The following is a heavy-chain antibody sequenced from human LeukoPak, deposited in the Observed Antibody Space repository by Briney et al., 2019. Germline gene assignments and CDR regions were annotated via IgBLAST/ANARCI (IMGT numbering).Heavy chain of an antibody. CDR2: IYHSGST. CDR1: GGSISSGGYY. D-gene: IGHD3-10*01. CDR3: ARPDYYYAFDI. V-gene: IGHV4-30-2*01. J-gene: IGHJ3*02. Sequence: SETLSRTCTVSGGSISSGGYYWSWIRQPPGKGLEWIGYIYHSGSTYYNPSLKSRVTISVDRSKNQFSLKLSSVTAADTAVYYCARPDYYYAFDIWGQGTMVTVSS.